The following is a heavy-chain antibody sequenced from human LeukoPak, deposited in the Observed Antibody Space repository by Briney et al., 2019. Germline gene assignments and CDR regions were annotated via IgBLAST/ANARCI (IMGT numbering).Heavy chain of an antibody. D-gene: IGHD3-22*01. Sequence: GGSLRLSCAASGFTFSSYWMHWVRQAPGKGLEWVAVISYDGSNKYYADSVKGRFTISRDNSKNTLYLQMNSLRAEDTAVYYCARGLSYYYDSSLGAFDIWGQGTMVTVSS. CDR1: GFTFSSYW. CDR3: ARGLSYYYDSSLGAFDI. V-gene: IGHV3-30*03. J-gene: IGHJ3*02. CDR2: ISYDGSNK.